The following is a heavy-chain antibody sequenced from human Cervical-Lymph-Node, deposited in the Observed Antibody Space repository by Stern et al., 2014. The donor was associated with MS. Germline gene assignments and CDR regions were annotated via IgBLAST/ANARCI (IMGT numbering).Heavy chain of an antibody. D-gene: IGHD2-2*01. Sequence: VQLVESGPGLVKPSETLSLTCTVSGGSMSSYYWKWIRQPPGKGLEWIGSIYDSASTNYTPSLKSRVTILVDASKNQFSLKLRSVTAADTAMYYCASGSTNWSFDYWGQGTLVTVSS. CDR2: IYDSAST. CDR1: GGSMSSYY. V-gene: IGHV4-59*01. CDR3: ASGSTNWSFDY. J-gene: IGHJ4*02.